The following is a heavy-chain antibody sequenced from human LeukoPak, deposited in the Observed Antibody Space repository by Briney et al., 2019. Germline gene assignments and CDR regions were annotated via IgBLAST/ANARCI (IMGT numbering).Heavy chain of an antibody. J-gene: IGHJ4*02. Sequence: SETLSLTCTVSGGSISGSYWSWIRQPPGKGPEWIAYMYNSGSTNYNPSLKSRVTISIDTSKNQFSLKLSSLTAADTAIYYCARGIESYGDYGYWGQGILVTVSS. CDR2: MYNSGST. V-gene: IGHV4-59*01. D-gene: IGHD4-17*01. CDR3: ARGIESYGDYGY. CDR1: GGSISGSY.